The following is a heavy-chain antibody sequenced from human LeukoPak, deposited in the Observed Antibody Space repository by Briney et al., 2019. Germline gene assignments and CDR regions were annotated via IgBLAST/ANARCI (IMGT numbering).Heavy chain of an antibody. D-gene: IGHD6-6*01. J-gene: IGHJ4*02. Sequence: SETLSLTCTVSGGSISSGHYYWSWIRQPPGKGLEWIGYIYYSGSTYYNPSLKSRVTISVDTSKNQFSLRLSSVTVADTAVYYCARVILSSSGYFDYWGQGTLVTVSS. CDR3: ARVILSSSGYFDY. V-gene: IGHV4-30-4*08. CDR2: IYYSGST. CDR1: GGSISSGHYY.